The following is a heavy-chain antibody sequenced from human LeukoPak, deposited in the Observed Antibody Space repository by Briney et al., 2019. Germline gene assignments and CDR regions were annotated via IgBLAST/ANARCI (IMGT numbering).Heavy chain of an antibody. CDR3: ARGGGAYCGGDCHRNFDY. V-gene: IGHV3-53*01. CDR2: IYSGGST. Sequence: GGALRLSCTASGFTVSNNYMSWVRQAPGKGLEWVSVIYSGGSTYYTDSVMGRFTISRDNSKNTLYLQMDSLRAEDTAVYYCARGGGAYCGGDCHRNFDYWGQGTLVTVSS. CDR1: GFTVSNNY. D-gene: IGHD2-21*02. J-gene: IGHJ4*02.